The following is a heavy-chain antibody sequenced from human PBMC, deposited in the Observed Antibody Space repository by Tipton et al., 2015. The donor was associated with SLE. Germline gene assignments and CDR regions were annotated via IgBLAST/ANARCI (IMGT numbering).Heavy chain of an antibody. CDR1: GFTFDDYA. CDR2: ISGSGTNL. Sequence: SLRLSCAASGFTFDDYAMHWVRQVPRKGLEWVAAISGSGTNLYYADSVKARFTISRDNSKTALYLQMNSLRGEDTAVYYCAKDLGMRGIIIGSFDLWGQGTLVTVSS. J-gene: IGHJ4*02. D-gene: IGHD3-10*01. CDR3: AKDLGMRGIIIGSFDL. V-gene: IGHV3-23*01.